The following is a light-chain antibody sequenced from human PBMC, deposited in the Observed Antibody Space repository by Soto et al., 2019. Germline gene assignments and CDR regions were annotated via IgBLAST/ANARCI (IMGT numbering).Light chain of an antibody. J-gene: IGKJ4*01. Sequence: EIVLTRSPATLSLSPGDRATLSCRASQSVGSYLGWYQQRPGQAPRLLIYDASNRATGIPARFGGSGSGTDFTLTISSLEPEDVAVYYCQQRSDWPSTLGGGTKVEIK. CDR3: QQRSDWPST. CDR2: DAS. CDR1: QSVGSY. V-gene: IGKV3-11*01.